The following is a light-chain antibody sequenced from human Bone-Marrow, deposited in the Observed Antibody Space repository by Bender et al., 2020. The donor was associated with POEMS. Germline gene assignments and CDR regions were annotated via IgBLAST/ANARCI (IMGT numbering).Light chain of an antibody. CDR3: AAWDDGLNGYV. CDR2: EGT. Sequence: QSALTQPASVSGSPGQSITISCTGTSSYVGSYYLVSWYQQHPGKVPKLMIYEGTKRPSGVSNRFSGSKSDNTASLTISGLQAEDEADYYCAAWDDGLNGYVFGTGTKVTVL. CDR1: SSYVGSYYL. V-gene: IGLV2-23*01. J-gene: IGLJ1*01.